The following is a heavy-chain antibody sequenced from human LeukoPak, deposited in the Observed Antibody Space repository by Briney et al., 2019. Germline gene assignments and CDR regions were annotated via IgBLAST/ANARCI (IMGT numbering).Heavy chain of an antibody. CDR2: INHKGEMI. J-gene: IGHJ4*02. D-gene: IGHD1-1*01. CDR1: GFTFSNYV. Sequence: GGSLRLSCAASGFTFSNYVMRWVRQAPGKGLEWVSYINHKGEMIFYADFVKGRFTISRDNAKNSLYLQMNSLRDEDTAVYYCARGHHQLELWGQG. V-gene: IGHV3-48*02. CDR3: ARGHHQLEL.